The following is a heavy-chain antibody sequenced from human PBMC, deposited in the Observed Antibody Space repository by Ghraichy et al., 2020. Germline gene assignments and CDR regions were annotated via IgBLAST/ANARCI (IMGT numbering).Heavy chain of an antibody. CDR2: FDPEDGET. CDR3: HSQLWLGASYYYGMDV. V-gene: IGHV1-24*01. Sequence: ASLKVSCKVSGYTLTELSMHWVRQAPGKGLEWMGGFDPEDGETIYAQKFQGRVTMTEDTSTDTAYMELRSLRSEDTAVYYCHSQLWLGASYYYGMDVWGQGTTVTVSS. J-gene: IGHJ6*02. CDR1: GYTLTELS. D-gene: IGHD3-10*01.